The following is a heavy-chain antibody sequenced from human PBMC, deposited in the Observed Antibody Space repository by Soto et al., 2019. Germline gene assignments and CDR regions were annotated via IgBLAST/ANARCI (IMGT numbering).Heavy chain of an antibody. J-gene: IGHJ4*02. Sequence: SETLSLTCTVSGGSISSSSYYWGWIRQPPGKGLEWIGSIYYSGSTYYNPSLKSRVTISVDTSKNQSSLKLSSVTAADTAVYYCARLGSGYSLFDYWGQGTLVTVSS. CDR3: ARLGSGYSLFDY. CDR1: GGSISSSSYY. V-gene: IGHV4-39*01. CDR2: IYYSGST. D-gene: IGHD5-12*01.